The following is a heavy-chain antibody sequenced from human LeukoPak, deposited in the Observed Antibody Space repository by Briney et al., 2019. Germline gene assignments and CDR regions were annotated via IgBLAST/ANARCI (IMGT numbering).Heavy chain of an antibody. CDR1: GFSVSGNY. CDR3: TKGLVGALAFEY. CDR2: IYADGGR. J-gene: IGHJ4*02. V-gene: IGHV3-53*01. D-gene: IGHD1-26*01. Sequence: GGSLRISCAASGFSVSGNYMNWVRQAPGKGLEWVSVIYADGGRYYADSVKGRFTISRDNSNNTLSLQMNSLRVEDTAVYYCTKGLVGALAFEYWGQGTLVTVSS.